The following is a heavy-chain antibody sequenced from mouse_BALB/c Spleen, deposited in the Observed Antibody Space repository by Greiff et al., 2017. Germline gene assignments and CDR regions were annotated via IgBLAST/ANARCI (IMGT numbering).Heavy chain of an antibody. CDR1: GYSITSDYA. CDR3: ARGRSHAMDY. V-gene: IGHV3-2*02. CDR2: ISYSGST. J-gene: IGHJ4*01. Sequence: EVKLVESGPGLVKPSQSLSLTCTVTGYSITSDYAWNWIRQFPGNKLEWMGYISYSGSTSYNPSLKSRISITRDTSKNQFFLQLNSVTTEDTATYYCARGRSHAMDYWGQGTSVTVSS.